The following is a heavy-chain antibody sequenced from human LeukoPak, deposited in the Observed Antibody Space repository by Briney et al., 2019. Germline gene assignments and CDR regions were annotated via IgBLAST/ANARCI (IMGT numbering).Heavy chain of an antibody. J-gene: IGHJ4*02. D-gene: IGHD2-2*01. CDR3: ARDYHGLDY. Sequence: GGSLRLSCAASGFTFRNFGMHWVRQAPGKGLEWVAVIWYDGNNKYYADSVKGRFTISRDNSKNTPYLQMKSLRAEDTAVYYCARDYHGLDYWGQGTLVTVSS. V-gene: IGHV3-33*01. CDR2: IWYDGNNK. CDR1: GFTFRNFG.